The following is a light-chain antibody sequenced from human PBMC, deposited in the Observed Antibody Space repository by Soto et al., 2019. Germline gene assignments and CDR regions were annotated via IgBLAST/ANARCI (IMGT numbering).Light chain of an antibody. Sequence: QAVVTQPPSASGTPGQRVVISCSGSRSNIGSNSVNWYQQLPGTAPKLLIYIDDQRPSGVPDRFSGSKSGTSVSLAISGVQSEDEADYYCASWDDRLKGYVFGTGTKVTVL. V-gene: IGLV1-44*01. CDR3: ASWDDRLKGYV. CDR2: IDD. CDR1: RSNIGSNS. J-gene: IGLJ1*01.